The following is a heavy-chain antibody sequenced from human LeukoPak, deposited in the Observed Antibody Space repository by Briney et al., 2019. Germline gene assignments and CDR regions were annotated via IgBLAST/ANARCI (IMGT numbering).Heavy chain of an antibody. Sequence: GGSLRLSCAASGFTFSSYAMSWVRQAPGKGLEWVSAISGSGGSTYYADSVKDRFTISRDNSKNTLYLQMNSLRAEDTAVYYCAKATTLLLSEDYFDYWGQGTLVTVSS. D-gene: IGHD1-14*01. CDR1: GFTFSSYA. CDR3: AKATTLLLSEDYFDY. V-gene: IGHV3-23*01. J-gene: IGHJ4*02. CDR2: ISGSGGST.